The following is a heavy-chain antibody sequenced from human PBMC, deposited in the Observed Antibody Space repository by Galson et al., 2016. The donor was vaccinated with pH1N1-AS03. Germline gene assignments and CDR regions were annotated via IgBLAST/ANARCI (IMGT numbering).Heavy chain of an antibody. V-gene: IGHV3-23*01. J-gene: IGHJ4*02. Sequence: SLRLSCAASGFSVRANAMSWVRQAPGKGLEWVASLDGGGDGTHYAGAVRGRFTISRDTSENTVYLQMNSLRPEDTAVYYCAKDVLSWAFDHWGQGALVTVSS. CDR2: LDGGGDGT. D-gene: IGHD1-26*01. CDR3: AKDVLSWAFDH. CDR1: GFSVRANA.